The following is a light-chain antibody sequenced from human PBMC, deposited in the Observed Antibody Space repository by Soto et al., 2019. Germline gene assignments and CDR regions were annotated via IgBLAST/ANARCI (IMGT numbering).Light chain of an antibody. J-gene: IGLJ2*01. Sequence: QSVLTQRPSASGTPGQRVTISCSGSNSNIGSYSVNWYRHLPGTAPKLLVFSDDQRPSGVPDRFSGSKSGPSASLAISGLQSEDEADYYCAAWDDSLNGPVFGGGTKLTVL. V-gene: IGLV1-44*01. CDR3: AAWDDSLNGPV. CDR1: NSNIGSYS. CDR2: SDD.